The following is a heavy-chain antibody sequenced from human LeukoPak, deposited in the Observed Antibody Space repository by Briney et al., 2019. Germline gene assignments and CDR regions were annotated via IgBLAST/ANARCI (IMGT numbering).Heavy chain of an antibody. V-gene: IGHV4-34*01. D-gene: IGHD6-13*01. CDR3: ARGLASSSWYSLTYYYYYYGMDV. CDR1: GGSFSGYY. J-gene: IGHJ6*02. CDR2: INHSGST. Sequence: PSETQSLTCAVYGGSFSGYYWSWIRQPPGKGLEWIGEINHSGSTNYNPSLKSRVTISVDTSKNQFSLKLSSVTAADTAVYYCARGLASSSWYSLTYYYYYYGMDVWGQGTTVTVSS.